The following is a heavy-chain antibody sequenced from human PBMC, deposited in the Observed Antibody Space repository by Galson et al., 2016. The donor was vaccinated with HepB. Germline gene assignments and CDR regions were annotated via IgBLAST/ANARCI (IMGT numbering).Heavy chain of an antibody. Sequence: SETLSLTCAVSGVSPSSFSWWSWVRQPPGEGLEWIGEIFQTGTTNYNPSLESRVSISMDKSQNQLSLSLNSVTAADTAVYYCARHTAVPKTRGFDMWGQGTMVIVSS. V-gene: IGHV4-4*02. D-gene: IGHD6-19*01. J-gene: IGHJ3*02. CDR2: IFQTGTT. CDR3: ARHTAVPKTRGFDM. CDR1: GVSPSSFSW.